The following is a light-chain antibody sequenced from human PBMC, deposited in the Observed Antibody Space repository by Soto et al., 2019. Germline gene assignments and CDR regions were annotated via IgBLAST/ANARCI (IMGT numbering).Light chain of an antibody. V-gene: IGKV3-11*01. J-gene: IGKJ1*01. CDR2: DAS. CDR1: RSVGSY. Sequence: EIVLTQSPATLSLSPGERATLSCRASRSVGSYLAWYQQKPGQAPRLLIYDASNRATGIPARFSGSGSGTDFTLTISSLEPEDFAVYYCQQRSNWPATFGQGTKVDIK. CDR3: QQRSNWPAT.